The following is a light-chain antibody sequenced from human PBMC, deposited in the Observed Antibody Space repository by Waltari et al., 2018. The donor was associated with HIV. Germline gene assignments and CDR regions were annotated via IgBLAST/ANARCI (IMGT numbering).Light chain of an antibody. Sequence: DIVMTQSPLSLPVTPGAPASISSRSSHSLLHSNGYNYLDWYLQKPGQSPQLLIYLGSNRASGVPDRFSGSGSGTDFTLTISSLQAEDVAVYYCHQYYDHPLTFGGGTKVEI. V-gene: IGKV2-28*01. CDR1: HSLLHSNGYNY. CDR2: LGS. J-gene: IGKJ4*01. CDR3: HQYYDHPLT.